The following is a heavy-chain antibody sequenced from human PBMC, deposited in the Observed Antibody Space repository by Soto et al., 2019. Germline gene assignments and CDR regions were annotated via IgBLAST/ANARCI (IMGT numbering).Heavy chain of an antibody. CDR1: GGSISSSSYY. V-gene: IGHV4-39*01. J-gene: IGHJ2*01. Sequence: PSETLSLTCTVSGGSISSSSYYWGWIRQPPGKGLEWIGSIFYSGSTYYNPSLKSRVTISADASKKQFSLKLSSVTAADTAVYNCARHSYGDWYFDLWGRGTLVTSPQ. CDR3: ARHSYGDWYFDL. CDR2: IFYSGST. D-gene: IGHD4-17*01.